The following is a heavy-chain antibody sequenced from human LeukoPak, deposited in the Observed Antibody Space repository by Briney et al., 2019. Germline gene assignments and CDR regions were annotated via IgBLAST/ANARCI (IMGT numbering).Heavy chain of an antibody. CDR1: GFTFSSCS. J-gene: IGHJ4*02. D-gene: IGHD3-9*01. Sequence: GGSLSLSCAASGFTFSSCSMNWVRPAPGKGLEWVSYISSGSSSIYYADSVKGRFTISRDNAENSLYLQMNSLRDEDTAVYYCARGRATGRSGGDYWGQGTLVTVSS. V-gene: IGHV3-48*02. CDR3: ARGRATGRSGGDY. CDR2: ISSGSSSI.